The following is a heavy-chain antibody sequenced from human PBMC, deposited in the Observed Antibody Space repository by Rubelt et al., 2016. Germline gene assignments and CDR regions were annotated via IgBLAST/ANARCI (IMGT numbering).Heavy chain of an antibody. CDR1: GFIFSKYW. J-gene: IGHJ4*01. D-gene: IGHD3-16*01. CDR2: IKRDGTTK. V-gene: IGHV3-7*03. Sequence: GLVQPGGSLRICCAGSGFIFSKYWMSWVRQAPGKGLEWVANIKRDGTTKYYVDSVKGRFTISRDNDKSSVWLQMNSLRVEDTAVYYCTRDLQGSKDYGVEYWGQGNLVTVSS. CDR3: TRDLQGSKDYGVEY.